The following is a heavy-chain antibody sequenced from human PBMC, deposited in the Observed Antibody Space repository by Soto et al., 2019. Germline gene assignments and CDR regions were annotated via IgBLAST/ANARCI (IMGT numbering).Heavy chain of an antibody. V-gene: IGHV3-23*01. CDR1: GFTFSSYP. CDR3: AKNSAATIRVGYDY. Sequence: EVQLLESGGGLAQPGGSLRLSCAASGFTFSSYPSSWGRQAPGQGREWVSGIVASGGITYYADSVKGRFTISRDNSKNTLYLQMNSLRAEDTAVYYCAKNSAATIRVGYDYWGQGTLVTVSS. J-gene: IGHJ4*02. D-gene: IGHD5-12*01. CDR2: IVASGGIT.